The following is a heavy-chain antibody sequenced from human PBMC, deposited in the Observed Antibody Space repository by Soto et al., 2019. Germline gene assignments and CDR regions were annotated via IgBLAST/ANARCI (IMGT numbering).Heavy chain of an antibody. CDR1: GDSFSSGTYS. V-gene: IGHV4-30-2*01. Sequence: QLQLQESGSGLVKPSHNLSLTCAISGDSFSSGTYSWTWIRQTPGKGLEWIGFMYPSGYSVYNPSLRSRVTLSVDKSNNQFSLNMTSVTAADTAVYYCAGGHPERVLEYWGQGFLVTVSS. J-gene: IGHJ4*02. CDR3: AGGHPERVLEY. D-gene: IGHD1-1*01. CDR2: MYPSGYS.